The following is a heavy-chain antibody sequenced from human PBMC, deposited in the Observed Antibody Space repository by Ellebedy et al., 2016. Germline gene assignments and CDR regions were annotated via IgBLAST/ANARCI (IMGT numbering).Heavy chain of an antibody. V-gene: IGHV4-59*08. J-gene: IGHJ5*02. CDR3: ARFEKDSSGWYYLDP. Sequence: GSLRLSCTVSGGSISGHYWSWIRQPPGKGLEWIGHIHYSGSTTYNSSLESRVTISVDTSKNQFSLNLNSVTAADTAVYHCARFEKDSSGWYYLDPWGQGTLVTVS. CDR1: GGSISGHY. D-gene: IGHD6-19*01. CDR2: IHYSGST.